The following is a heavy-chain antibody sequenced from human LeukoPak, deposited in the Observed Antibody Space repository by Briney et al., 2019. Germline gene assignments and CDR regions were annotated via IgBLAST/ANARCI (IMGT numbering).Heavy chain of an antibody. CDR1: GFTLSGYW. J-gene: IGHJ4*02. D-gene: IGHD3-3*01. V-gene: IGHV3-74*01. CDR3: ARAKRDAGRSGEPQYYFDY. CDR2: VSPDGTT. Sequence: GGSLRLSCAASGFTLSGYWMHWVRQAPGKGLIWVSRVSPDGTTYYADSVRGRFTTSRDSAKNTLYLQMNSLRAEDTAVYYCARAKRDAGRSGEPQYYFDYWGQGTLAPVSS.